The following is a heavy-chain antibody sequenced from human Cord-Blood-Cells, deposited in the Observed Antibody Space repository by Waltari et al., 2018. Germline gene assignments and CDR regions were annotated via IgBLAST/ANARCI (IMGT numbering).Heavy chain of an antibody. CDR1: GGTFSSYA. Sequence: QVQLVQSGAEVKKPGSSVKVSCKASGGTFSSYAIRWVRQGAGQGLEWMGGIIPIFGTANYAQKFQGRVTITADESTSTAYMELSGLRSEDTAVYYCARVGSIAATTNWFDPWGQGTLVTVSP. CDR2: IIPIFGTA. CDR3: ARVGSIAATTNWFDP. V-gene: IGHV1-69*12. J-gene: IGHJ5*02. D-gene: IGHD6-13*01.